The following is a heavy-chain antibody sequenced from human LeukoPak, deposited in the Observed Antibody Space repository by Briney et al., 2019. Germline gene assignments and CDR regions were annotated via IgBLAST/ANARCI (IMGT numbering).Heavy chain of an antibody. CDR2: ISYDGSNK. J-gene: IGHJ4*02. V-gene: IGHV3-30*18. Sequence: QPGGSLRLSCAASGFTFSSYGMHWVRQAPGKGLEWVAVISYDGSNKYYADSVKGRFTISRDNSKNTLYLQMNSLRAEDTAVYYCAKGRPYRQWELLCYFDYWGQGTLVTVSS. CDR3: AKGRPYRQWELLCYFDY. D-gene: IGHD1-26*01. CDR1: GFTFSSYG.